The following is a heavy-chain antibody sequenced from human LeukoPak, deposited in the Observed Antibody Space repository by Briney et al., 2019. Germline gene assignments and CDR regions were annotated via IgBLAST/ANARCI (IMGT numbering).Heavy chain of an antibody. CDR2: ISYDGSNK. J-gene: IGHJ4*02. D-gene: IGHD3-22*01. CDR1: GFTFSSYG. Sequence: GGSLRLSCAASGFTFSSYGMHWVSQAPGRGLEWVAVISYDGSNKYYADSVKGRFTISRDNSKNTLYLQMNSLRAEDTAVYYCAKATPMRYDSSGYYYWGQGTLVTVSS. V-gene: IGHV3-30*18. CDR3: AKATPMRYDSSGYYY.